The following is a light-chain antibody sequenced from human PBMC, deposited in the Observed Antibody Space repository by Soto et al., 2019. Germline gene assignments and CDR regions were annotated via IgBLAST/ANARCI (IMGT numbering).Light chain of an antibody. CDR3: HQYGSAPRT. J-gene: IGKJ1*01. CDR1: QSVSNNY. CDR2: GAS. V-gene: IGKV3-20*01. Sequence: ILFTPSPGTPSLSPGERATPSCRASQSVSNNYLAWYQQKPGQAPRLLIYGASSRATGIPDRFSGSGSGTDFTLTISRLEPEDFAVYHCHQYGSAPRTFGQGTKVDIK.